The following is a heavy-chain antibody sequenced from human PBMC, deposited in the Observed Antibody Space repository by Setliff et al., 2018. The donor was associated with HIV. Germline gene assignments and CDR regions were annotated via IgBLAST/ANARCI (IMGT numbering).Heavy chain of an antibody. CDR1: GGSITTYY. J-gene: IGHJ6*03. D-gene: IGHD3-10*01. Sequence: PSETLSLTCNVSGGSITTYYWSWIRQPAGKRLDWIGRINNNGSTNYNPSLKSRVIMSLDTSKNQFSLRLSSMSAADTAVYYCARVTITTVRGVGYFYYFYMDVWGKGTTVTVSS. CDR2: INNNGST. V-gene: IGHV4-4*07. CDR3: ARVTITTVRGVGYFYYFYMDV.